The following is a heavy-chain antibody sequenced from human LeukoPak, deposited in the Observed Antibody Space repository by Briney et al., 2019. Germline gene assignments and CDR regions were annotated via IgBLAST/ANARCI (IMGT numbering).Heavy chain of an antibody. CDR1: GGSISSSSYY. J-gene: IGHJ4*02. CDR3: ASPEFIY. D-gene: IGHD2/OR15-2a*01. V-gene: IGHV4-39*01. Sequence: SETLSLTCTVSGGSISSSSYYWGWIRQPPGKGLEWIGSIYYGGSTYYNPSLKSRVTISVDTSKNQFSLKLSSVTAADTAVYYCASPEFIYWGQGTLVTVSS. CDR2: IYYGGST.